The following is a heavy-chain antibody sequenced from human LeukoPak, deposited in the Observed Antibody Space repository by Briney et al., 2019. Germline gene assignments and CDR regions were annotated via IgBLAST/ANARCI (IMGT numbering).Heavy chain of an antibody. D-gene: IGHD1-14*01. CDR2: IHRSGST. CDR3: AREIVGGFNPGAY. Sequence: SETLSLTCTVSLDSTTSNFWSWVRQPPGKGLEWIGEIHRSGSTNYNPSLQSRVTISIDRSKNQIALGLSSVTAADTAVYYCAREIVGGFNPGAYWGQGTLVTVSS. J-gene: IGHJ4*02. CDR1: LDSTTSNF. V-gene: IGHV4-4*02.